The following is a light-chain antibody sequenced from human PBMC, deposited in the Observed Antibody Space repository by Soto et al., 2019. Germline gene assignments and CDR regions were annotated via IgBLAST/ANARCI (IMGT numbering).Light chain of an antibody. CDR1: QSVSSSY. CDR2: DAS. Sequence: EIVLTQSPGTLSLSPGERATLSCRASQSVSSSYLAWYQQNPGQAPNLLIFDASKRATGIPARFSGSGSGTDFTLTISSLETEDFAVYYCQQHTNWPLTFGGGTKVDI. CDR3: QQHTNWPLT. V-gene: IGKV3D-20*02. J-gene: IGKJ4*01.